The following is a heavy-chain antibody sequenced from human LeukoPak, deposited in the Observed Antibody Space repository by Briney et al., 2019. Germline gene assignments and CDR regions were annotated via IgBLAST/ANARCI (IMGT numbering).Heavy chain of an antibody. CDR1: GYTFTGYY. J-gene: IGHJ3*02. V-gene: IGHV1-2*02. CDR2: INPNSGGT. Sequence: GASVKVSCKASGYTFTGYYMHWVRQAPGQGLEWMGWINPNSGGTNYAQKFQGRVTMTRDTSISTAYMELGRLRSDDTAVYYCARVGAYAGAAFDIWGQGTMVTVSS. CDR3: ARVGAYAGAAFDI. D-gene: IGHD3-16*01.